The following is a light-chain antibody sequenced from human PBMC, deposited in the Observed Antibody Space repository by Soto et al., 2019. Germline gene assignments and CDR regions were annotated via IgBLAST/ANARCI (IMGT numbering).Light chain of an antibody. CDR2: KAS. CDR1: QSVSDW. CDR3: QQYNTFSPYT. J-gene: IGKJ2*01. V-gene: IGKV1-5*03. Sequence: DIQMTQSPSTLSASVGDRVTLTCRASQSVSDWLAWYQQKPGKAPKVLIYKASNLESGVPSRFSGSGSGTEFTLTISSLQPDDSATYYCQQYNTFSPYTFGQGAKLVSK.